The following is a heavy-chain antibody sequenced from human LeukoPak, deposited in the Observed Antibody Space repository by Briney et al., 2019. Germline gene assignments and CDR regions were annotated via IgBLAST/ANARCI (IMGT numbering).Heavy chain of an antibody. J-gene: IGHJ5*02. CDR1: GFTFSSYS. D-gene: IGHD6-13*01. CDR2: INILSNYI. Sequence: PGGSLRLSCAASGFTFSSYSMNWVRQAPGKGLEWVSSINILSNYIYYADSVKGRFTISRDNAKNSLYVQMNSLRAEDTAVYYCARGTYRIGEAGTNWFDPWGQGTLVTVSS. CDR3: ARGTYRIGEAGTNWFDP. V-gene: IGHV3-21*01.